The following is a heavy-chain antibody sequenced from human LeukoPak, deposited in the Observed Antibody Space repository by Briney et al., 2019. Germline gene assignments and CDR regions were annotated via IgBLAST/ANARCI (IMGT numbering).Heavy chain of an antibody. CDR1: GFTFNSYD. CDR3: AKTGGIAAAH. Sequence: GGSLRLSCATSGFTFNSYDMSWVRQAPGKGLEWVSAISGSGDSTYYADSVKGRFTISRDNSKNTLYLQVNSLRAEDTAVYYCAKTGGIAAAHWGQGTLVTVSS. J-gene: IGHJ4*02. V-gene: IGHV3-23*01. CDR2: ISGSGDST. D-gene: IGHD6-13*01.